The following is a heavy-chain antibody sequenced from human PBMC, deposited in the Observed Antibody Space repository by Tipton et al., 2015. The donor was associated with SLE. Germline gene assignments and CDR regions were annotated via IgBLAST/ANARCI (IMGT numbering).Heavy chain of an antibody. V-gene: IGHV4-59*11. Sequence: TLSLTCTVSGGSISSHYWSWIRQPPGKGLEWIGYIYYSGSTNYNPSLKSRVTIPVDTSKNQFSLKLSSVTAADTAVYYCARMATGGYYYTMDVWGQGTTVTVSS. CDR3: ARMATGGYYYTMDV. D-gene: IGHD7-27*01. CDR2: IYYSGST. CDR1: GGSISSHY. J-gene: IGHJ6*02.